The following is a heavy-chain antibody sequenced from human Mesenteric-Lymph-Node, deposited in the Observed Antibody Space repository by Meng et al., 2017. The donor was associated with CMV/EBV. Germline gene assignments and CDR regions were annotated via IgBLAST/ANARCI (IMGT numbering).Heavy chain of an antibody. CDR3: ARLAYYDVWSGYYHSPRSYLDI. CDR2: IFSNDEK. CDR1: GFSLNNARMG. D-gene: IGHD3-3*01. V-gene: IGHV2-26*01. J-gene: IGHJ3*02. Sequence: SGPTLVKPTETLTLTCTVSGFSLNNARMGVSWIRQPPGKALEWLAHIFSNDEKSYSTSLKSRLTISKDTFKSQVVLTMTNMDPVDTATYYCARLAYYDVWSGYYHSPRSYLDIWGQGTMVTVSS.